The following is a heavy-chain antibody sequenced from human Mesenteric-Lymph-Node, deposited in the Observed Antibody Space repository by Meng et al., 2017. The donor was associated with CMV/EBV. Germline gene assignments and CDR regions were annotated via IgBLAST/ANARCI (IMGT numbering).Heavy chain of an antibody. CDR2: INPYNGNT. CDR3: ARVPAPYYYDSSGPFDY. D-gene: IGHD3-22*01. Sequence: ASVKVSCKASGNTFTDYYMHWVRQAPGQGLEWMGWINPYNGNTLYAQKVQGRVSMTTDTSTTTAYMELGSLRSDDTAVYYCARVPAPYYYDSSGPFDYWGQGTLVTVSS. J-gene: IGHJ4*02. CDR1: GNTFTDYY. V-gene: IGHV1-18*04.